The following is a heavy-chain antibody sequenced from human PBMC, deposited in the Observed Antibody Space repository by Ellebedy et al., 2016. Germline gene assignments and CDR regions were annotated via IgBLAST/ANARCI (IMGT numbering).Heavy chain of an antibody. CDR1: GFTFSTYW. CDR2: IKQDGSEE. V-gene: IGHV3-7*01. D-gene: IGHD3-9*01. CDR3: ARHDLLEPWGVVYFYIDV. Sequence: GESLKISXAASGFTFSTYWLSWVRQAPGKGLEWVAMIKQDGSEEYFADSAKGRFTISRDNAGNSLDLQMSSLRVEDTAVYYCARHDLLEPWGVVYFYIDVWGKGTTVTVSS. J-gene: IGHJ6*03.